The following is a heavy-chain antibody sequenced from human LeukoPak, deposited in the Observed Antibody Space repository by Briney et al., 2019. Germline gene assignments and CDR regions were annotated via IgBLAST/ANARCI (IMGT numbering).Heavy chain of an antibody. V-gene: IGHV4-59*01. D-gene: IGHD5-18*01. CDR1: GGPISSYY. Sequence: SSETLSLTCTVSGGPISSYYWSWIRQPPGKGLEWIGYMHYSGSTNYNPSLRSRVAISVDTSKNQFSLKLSSVTAADTAVYYCARDKAGYGDYFDYWGQGTLVTVSS. CDR2: MHYSGST. J-gene: IGHJ4*02. CDR3: ARDKAGYGDYFDY.